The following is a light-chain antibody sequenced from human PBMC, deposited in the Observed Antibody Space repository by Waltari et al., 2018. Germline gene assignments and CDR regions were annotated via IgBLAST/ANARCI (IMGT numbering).Light chain of an antibody. Sequence: DIVMTQSPLSLAVTPGEPASISCRSSHSLLYRNGDDHLDWYLQKPGQSPQLLIYLGSNRASGVPDRFSGSGSGTDFTLRITRVEAEDVGVYYCMQALQSPRTFGQGTKLEIK. CDR2: LGS. J-gene: IGKJ2*01. V-gene: IGKV2-28*01. CDR3: MQALQSPRT. CDR1: HSLLYRNGDDH.